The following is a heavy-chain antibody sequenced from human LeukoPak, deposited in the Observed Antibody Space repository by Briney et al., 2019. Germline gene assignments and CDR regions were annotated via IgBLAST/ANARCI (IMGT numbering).Heavy chain of an antibody. Sequence: SETLSLTCTVSGGSISSGGYYWSWIRQHPGKGLEWIGYIYYSGSTYYSPSLKSRVTISVDTSKNQFSLKLSSVTAADTAVYYCARARGAARKWFDPWGQGTLVTVSS. D-gene: IGHD6-6*01. CDR3: ARARGAARKWFDP. CDR1: GGSISSGGYY. V-gene: IGHV4-31*03. J-gene: IGHJ5*02. CDR2: IYYSGST.